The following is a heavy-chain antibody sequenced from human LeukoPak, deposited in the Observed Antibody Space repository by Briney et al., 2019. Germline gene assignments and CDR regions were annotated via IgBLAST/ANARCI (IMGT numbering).Heavy chain of an antibody. CDR3: ARGSYSSSNYFDY. D-gene: IGHD6-6*01. J-gene: IGHJ4*02. Sequence: GGSLRLSCAASGFTFSSYEMNWVRQAPGKGLEWVSYISSSGSTIYYADSVRGRFTISRDNAKNSLYLQMNSLRAEDTAVYYCARGSYSSSNYFDYWGQGTLVTVSS. V-gene: IGHV3-48*03. CDR1: GFTFSSYE. CDR2: ISSSGSTI.